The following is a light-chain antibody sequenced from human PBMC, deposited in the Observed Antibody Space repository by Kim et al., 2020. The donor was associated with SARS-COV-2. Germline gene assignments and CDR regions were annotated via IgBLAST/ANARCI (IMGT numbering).Light chain of an antibody. CDR1: QSVNNQ. J-gene: IGKJ4*01. Sequence: EILMTQSPATLSVSPGERATLSCRASQSVNNQLAWYQQKPGQGPRLLIYRASTRATGVPDRFSGSGSGTEFTLTISSLQSEDFAVYYCQQYKDWPPVTFGGGTKGDIK. CDR2: RAS. V-gene: IGKV3-15*01. CDR3: QQYKDWPPVT.